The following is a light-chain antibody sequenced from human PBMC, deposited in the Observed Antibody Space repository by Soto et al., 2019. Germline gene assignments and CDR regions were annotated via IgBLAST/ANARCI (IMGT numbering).Light chain of an antibody. Sequence: ESVVTQSPATLSLSPGERATLSCRASQSVSSYLAWYQQKPGQAPRLLIYDASNRATGIPARFSGSGSGTDFTLTISSLEPEDFAVYYCQQRSNWPRTFGQGTKV. V-gene: IGKV3-11*01. CDR1: QSVSSY. CDR2: DAS. CDR3: QQRSNWPRT. J-gene: IGKJ1*01.